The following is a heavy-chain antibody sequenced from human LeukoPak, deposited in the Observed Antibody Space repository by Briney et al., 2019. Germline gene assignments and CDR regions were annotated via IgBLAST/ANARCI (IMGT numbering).Heavy chain of an antibody. Sequence: ASVKVSCQASGGTFSSYSINWVRQAPGQGLEWMGRIIPMVGIVNYAQKFQGRVTILADKSTNTVYMELSSLTSGDTAVYYCAREALQPQYYYYGVDVWGQGTTVTVSS. D-gene: IGHD4-11*01. V-gene: IGHV1-69*04. CDR3: AREALQPQYYYYGVDV. CDR2: IIPMVGIV. J-gene: IGHJ6*02. CDR1: GGTFSSYS.